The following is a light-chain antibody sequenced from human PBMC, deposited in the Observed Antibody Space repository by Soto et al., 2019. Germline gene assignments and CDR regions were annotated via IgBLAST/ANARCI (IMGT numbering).Light chain of an antibody. CDR2: DAS. V-gene: IGKV1-33*01. CDR3: QQYDNFPRAIN. J-gene: IGKJ5*01. CDR1: QDISNY. Sequence: DIQMTRSPSSLSASVGDRVTIACQASQDISNYLHWYQQKPGTAPKLLXCDASNLETGVPSRFSGSGSGTDFTFTISSLQPEDIATYYCQQYDNFPRAINFGQGTRLEIK.